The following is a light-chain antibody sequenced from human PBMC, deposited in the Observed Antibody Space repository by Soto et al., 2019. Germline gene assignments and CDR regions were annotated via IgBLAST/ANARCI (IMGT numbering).Light chain of an antibody. J-gene: IGLJ2*01. CDR3: TSLRV. V-gene: IGLV2-8*01. CDR1: SSDVGGYSY. Sequence: QSALTQPPSASGSPGQSVTISCTVTSSDVGGYSYVSWYQQHPGKAPKLMIYEVNKRPSGVPDRFSGSKSGNTASLTVSGLQAEDEADYYCTSLRVFGGGTKVTVL. CDR2: EVN.